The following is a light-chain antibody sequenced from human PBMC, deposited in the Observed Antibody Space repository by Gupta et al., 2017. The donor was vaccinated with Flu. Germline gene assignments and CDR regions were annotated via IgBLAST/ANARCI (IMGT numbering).Light chain of an antibody. J-gene: IGKJ4*01. V-gene: IGKV1-12*01. CDR3: QQGNSFPPS. Sequence: TQMTQPPSCASASVGDRVPTTCRTSPGISIWLAWYQQKPANAPKLLIYAASSRQSGVPSRFSGSGYRTHFTLTISSRQPEDFAAYYCQQGNSFPPSFGGGTKVEIK. CDR2: AAS. CDR1: PGISIW.